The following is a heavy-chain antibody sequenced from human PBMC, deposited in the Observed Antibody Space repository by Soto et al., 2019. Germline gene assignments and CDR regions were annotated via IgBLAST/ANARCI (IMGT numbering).Heavy chain of an antibody. CDR1: GGSFSGYI. D-gene: IGHD1-26*01. CDR3: ARGLISGSHYSGGWYYFDS. J-gene: IGHJ4*02. CDR2: INHSGSA. Sequence: PSETLSLTCDVYGGSFSGYIWTWIRQTPGKGLQWIGQINHSGSANYNPSLKSRVTISVHTSNSQFSLELSSVTAAGTAVYYCARGLISGSHYSGGWYYFDSWGQGTQVTVS. V-gene: IGHV4-34*01.